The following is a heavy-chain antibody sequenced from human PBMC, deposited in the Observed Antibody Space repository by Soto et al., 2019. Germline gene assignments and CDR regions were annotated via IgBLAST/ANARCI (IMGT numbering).Heavy chain of an antibody. D-gene: IGHD3-10*01. J-gene: IGHJ3*01. CDR2: IRSSGSNI. CDR1: EFSFSDYS. CDR3: ARHPPWHPDYGWTNRAFDL. V-gene: IGHV3-21*01. Sequence: EVQLVESGGGLVKPGGSLRLSCAASEFSFSDYSMNWFRQAPGKGLEWVSSIRSSGSNINYADSVKGRFSISRDNAKKLLFLQMNSLRVEDTAVYFCARHPPWHPDYGWTNRAFDLWGQGTMVTVSS.